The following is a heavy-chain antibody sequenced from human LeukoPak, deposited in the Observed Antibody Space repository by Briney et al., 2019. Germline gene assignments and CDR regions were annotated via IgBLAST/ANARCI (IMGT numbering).Heavy chain of an antibody. Sequence: SETLSLTCSVSGGSVSGTNYYWAWIRQPPEKGLEWIGTIYYSGSTYYNVSLKSRVTISVDTSKNQFSLNLNSVTAADTAVYYCARLRSPGDFDYWGQGTLVTVSS. J-gene: IGHJ4*02. V-gene: IGHV4-39*07. CDR2: IYYSGST. CDR3: ARLRSPGDFDY. D-gene: IGHD1-26*01. CDR1: GGSVSGTNYY.